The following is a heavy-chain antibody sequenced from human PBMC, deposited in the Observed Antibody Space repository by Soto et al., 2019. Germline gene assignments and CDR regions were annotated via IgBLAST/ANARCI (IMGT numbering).Heavy chain of an antibody. CDR3: ARKDFDTTLYFTDY. J-gene: IGHJ4*02. D-gene: IGHD3-22*01. CDR1: GDKITANSG. Sequence: SETQALTWGVSGDKITANSGWGWVRQSPGTGLEWIGEIFHRGSNCSNQSLRSRVLMSLDKSKNQLSLRLNSVPAADTAIYYCARKDFDTTLYFTDYWGQGTPVTVSS. CDR2: IFHRGSN. V-gene: IGHV4-4*02.